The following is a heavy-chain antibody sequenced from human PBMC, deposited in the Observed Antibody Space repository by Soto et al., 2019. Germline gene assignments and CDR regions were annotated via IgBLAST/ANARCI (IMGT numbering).Heavy chain of an antibody. V-gene: IGHV3-23*01. CDR2: IGGTGSKT. D-gene: IGHD3-22*01. J-gene: IGHJ3*02. CDR3: ARDWSSGYSDI. CDR1: EFTFKDYA. Sequence: PGGSLRLSCAASEFTFKDYAMTWVRQAPGKGLERVSTIGGTGSKTYYADSMRGRFTISRDNSKNTLYLQMNSLRAEDTAVYYCARDWSSGYSDIWGQGTMVTVSS.